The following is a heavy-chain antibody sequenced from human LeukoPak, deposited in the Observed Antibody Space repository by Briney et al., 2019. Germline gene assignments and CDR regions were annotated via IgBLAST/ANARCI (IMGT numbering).Heavy chain of an antibody. Sequence: PSETLSLTCAVYGGSFSGYYRSWIRQPPGKGLEWIGEINHSGSTNYNPSLKSRVTISVDTSKSQFSLNLSSVTAADTAVYYCARGAAGLSVGYWGQGTLVTVSS. CDR1: GGSFSGYY. D-gene: IGHD6-13*01. CDR3: ARGAAGLSVGY. V-gene: IGHV4-34*01. CDR2: INHSGST. J-gene: IGHJ4*02.